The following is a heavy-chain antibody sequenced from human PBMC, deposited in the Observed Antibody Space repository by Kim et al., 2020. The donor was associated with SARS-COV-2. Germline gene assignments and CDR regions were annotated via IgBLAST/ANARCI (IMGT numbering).Heavy chain of an antibody. J-gene: IGHJ4*02. D-gene: IGHD6-13*01. CDR1: GGSFSGYY. Sequence: SETLSLTCAVYGGSFSGYYWSWIRQPPGKGLEWIGEINHSGSTNYNPSLKSRVTISVDTSKNQFSLKLSSVTAADTAVYYCGRTAAAGNGYFDYGGQGTLVPVSS. V-gene: IGHV4-34*01. CDR3: GRTAAAGNGYFDY. CDR2: INHSGST.